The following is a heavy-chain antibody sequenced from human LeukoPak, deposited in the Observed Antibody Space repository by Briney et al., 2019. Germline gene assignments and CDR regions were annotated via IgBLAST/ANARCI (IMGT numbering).Heavy chain of an antibody. CDR3: ARDPFTRSGSAN. V-gene: IGHV4-39*07. CDR2: IYYSGST. J-gene: IGHJ4*02. Sequence: SETLSLTCTVSGGSISSSSYYWGWIRQPPGKGLEWIGSIYYSGSTYYNPSLKSRVTISVDTSKNQFSLKLSSVTAADTAVYYCARDPFTRSGSANWGQGTLVTVSS. CDR1: GGSISSSSYY. D-gene: IGHD1-26*01.